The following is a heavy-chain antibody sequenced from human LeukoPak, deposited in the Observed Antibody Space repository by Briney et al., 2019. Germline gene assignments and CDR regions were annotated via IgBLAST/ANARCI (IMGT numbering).Heavy chain of an antibody. CDR3: AKDYGYSSSWYDY. CDR1: GFTFDDYG. CDR2: ISWNSASV. Sequence: GGSLRLSCEASGFTFDDYGMHWVRQAPGKGLEWVSTISWNSASVGYVDSVKGRFPISRDNAKKTLYLQMNSLRPEDTALYYCAKDYGYSSSWYDYWGQGTLVTVSS. J-gene: IGHJ4*02. V-gene: IGHV3-9*01. D-gene: IGHD6-13*01.